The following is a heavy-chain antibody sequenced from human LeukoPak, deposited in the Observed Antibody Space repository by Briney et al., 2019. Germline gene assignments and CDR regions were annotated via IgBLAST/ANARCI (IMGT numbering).Heavy chain of an antibody. J-gene: IGHJ4*02. CDR2: IVVGSGNT. V-gene: IGHV1-58*02. Sequence: SVKVSCKASGFTFTSSAMQWVRQARGQRLEWIGWIVVGSGNTNYAQKFQERVTITRDMSTNTAYMELSSLRSEDTAVYYCAATFLDYYDSSGYFPSLDYWGQGTLVTVSS. CDR1: GFTFTSSA. D-gene: IGHD3-22*01. CDR3: AATFLDYYDSSGYFPSLDY.